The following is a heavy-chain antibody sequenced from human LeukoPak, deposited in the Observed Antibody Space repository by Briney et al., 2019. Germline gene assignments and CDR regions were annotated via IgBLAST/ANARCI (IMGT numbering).Heavy chain of an antibody. CDR2: MNPNSSNT. D-gene: IGHD6-25*01. CDR1: GYTFTSYD. V-gene: IGHV1-8*02. J-gene: IGHJ4*02. Sequence: ASVKLSCNASGYTFTSYDINWMRQATGQGLEWMGWMNPNSSNTGYAQKFKARVTMTSNTSISTAYMKLSSMRADDRAVYYCARGGSRLRCFDYWGQGTLVTVSS. CDR3: ARGGSRLRCFDY.